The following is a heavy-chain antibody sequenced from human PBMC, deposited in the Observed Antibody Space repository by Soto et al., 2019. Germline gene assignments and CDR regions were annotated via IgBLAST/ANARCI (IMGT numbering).Heavy chain of an antibody. CDR1: FTGCN. J-gene: IGHJ5*02. V-gene: IGHV1-2*02. D-gene: IGHD3-22*01. CDR2: INAHSGGT. CDR3: AKDLTRQVGYLLDH. Sequence: FTGCNIQWLRQANGQGPEWTGWINAHSGGTEYAQKFQGRATLTRDTSIATAALTLTRLTSDDTALYYCAKDLTRQVGYLLDHRGQRSQVTVSA.